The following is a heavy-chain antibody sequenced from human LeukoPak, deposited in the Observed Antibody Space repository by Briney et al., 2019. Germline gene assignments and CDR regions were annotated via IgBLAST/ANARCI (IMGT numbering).Heavy chain of an antibody. V-gene: IGHV3-33*01. D-gene: IGHD1-26*01. CDR2: IWYDGSNK. CDR3: AREGGWDLRGYFDY. CDR1: GFTFSSYG. J-gene: IGHJ4*02. Sequence: GGSLRLSCAPSGFTFSSYGMHWVRHAPDKGLEWVAVIWYDGSNKYYADSVTGRFTISRDNSKNTLYLQMFSLRAEDTAVYYCAREGGWDLRGYFDYWGQGTLVTVSS.